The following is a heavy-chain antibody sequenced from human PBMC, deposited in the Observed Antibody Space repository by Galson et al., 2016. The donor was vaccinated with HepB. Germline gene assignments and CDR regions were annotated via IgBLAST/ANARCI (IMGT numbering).Heavy chain of an antibody. CDR2: ISGDATGT. CDR3: AKVRPPHFRTPQEN. Sequence: SLRLSCAASGFSISKHGMTWVRQAPGKGLEWVSSISGDATGTYYADSVEGRFTISRDNSKNTLYLQMNRLRVEDTAEYYCAKVRPPHFRTPQENWGQGTLVAVSS. CDR1: GFSISKHG. J-gene: IGHJ4*02. D-gene: IGHD5-24*01. V-gene: IGHV3-23*01.